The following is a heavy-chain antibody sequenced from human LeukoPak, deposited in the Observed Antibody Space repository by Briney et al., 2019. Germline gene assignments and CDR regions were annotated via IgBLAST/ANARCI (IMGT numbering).Heavy chain of an antibody. CDR2: ISYDGSNK. CDR1: GFTFNSYA. J-gene: IGHJ4*02. D-gene: IGHD6-13*01. V-gene: IGHV3-30-3*01. Sequence: GGSLRLSCAASGFTFNSYAMHWVRQAPGKGLEWVAVISYDGSNKYYADSVKGRFTISRDNSKNTLYLQMNSLRAEDTAVYYCARGSSTWPYWGQGALVTVSS. CDR3: ARGSSTWPY.